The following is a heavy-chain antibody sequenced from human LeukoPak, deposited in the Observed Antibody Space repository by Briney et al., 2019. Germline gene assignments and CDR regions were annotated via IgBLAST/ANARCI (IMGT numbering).Heavy chain of an antibody. Sequence: GGSLRLSCAASGFPFSTYAMNWVRQAPGKGLEWVSVITGSGGFTQYADSVKGRFTISRDNSKNTVYLQMNSLRVEDTALYYCVRSLDYWGQGTLVTVSS. V-gene: IGHV3-23*01. CDR2: ITGSGGFT. J-gene: IGHJ4*02. CDR3: VRSLDY. CDR1: GFPFSTYA.